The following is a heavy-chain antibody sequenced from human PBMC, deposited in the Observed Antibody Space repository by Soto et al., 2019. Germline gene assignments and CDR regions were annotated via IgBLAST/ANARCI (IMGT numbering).Heavy chain of an antibody. Sequence: GGSLRLSCAASGFTFSSYAMSWVRQAPGKGLEWVSAISGSGGSTYYADSVKGRFTISRDNSKNTLYLQMNSLRAEDTAVDYCAKAPPRYPYCPNGVCAFDYWGQGTLVTVSS. V-gene: IGHV3-23*01. CDR2: ISGSGGST. CDR1: GFTFSSYA. CDR3: AKAPPRYPYCPNGVCAFDY. J-gene: IGHJ4*02. D-gene: IGHD2-8*01.